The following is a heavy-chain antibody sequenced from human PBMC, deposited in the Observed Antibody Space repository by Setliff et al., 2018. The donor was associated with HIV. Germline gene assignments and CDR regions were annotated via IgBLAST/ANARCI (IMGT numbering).Heavy chain of an antibody. CDR2: IYSGGST. V-gene: IGHV3-66*02. CDR1: GFTVSTYY. D-gene: IGHD6-25*01. CDR3: ARVLPYNSALDN. Sequence: AGGSLRLSCAASGFTVSTYYMSWVRQAPGKGLEWVSTIYSGGSTYHADSVKGRFTLSRDTSKNTMYLQMNSLRREDTAVYYCARVLPYNSALDNWGQGTLVTVSS. J-gene: IGHJ4*02.